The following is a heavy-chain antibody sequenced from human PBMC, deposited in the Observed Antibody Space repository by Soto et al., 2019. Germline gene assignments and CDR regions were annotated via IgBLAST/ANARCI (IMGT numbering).Heavy chain of an antibody. D-gene: IGHD3-3*01. CDR3: AKQAVTIFGVTILYHFAY. CDR1: GFTFSSYS. Sequence: GGSLRLSCAASGFTFSSYSINWVRQAPGKGLEWVSIISSSSTSIYYTDSVKGRFTISRDNAKNSLYLQMDSLRVEDTAVYYCAKQAVTIFGVTILYHFAYWGQGTLVTVSS. CDR2: ISSSSTSI. J-gene: IGHJ4*02. V-gene: IGHV3-21*01.